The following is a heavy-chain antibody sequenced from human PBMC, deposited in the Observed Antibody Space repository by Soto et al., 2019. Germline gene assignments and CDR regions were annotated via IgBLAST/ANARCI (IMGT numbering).Heavy chain of an antibody. CDR3: ASLDCGGDCYYAAFDI. CDR1: GGTFSSYA. CDR2: IIPIFGTA. Sequence: QVQLVQSGAEVKKPGSSVKVSCKASGGTFSSYAISWVRQAPGQGLEWMGGIIPIFGTANYAEKFQGRVTITADESTSKAYMELSSRSSEDTAVYYCASLDCGGDCYYAAFDIWGQGTMVTVSS. D-gene: IGHD2-21*02. V-gene: IGHV1-69*12. J-gene: IGHJ3*02.